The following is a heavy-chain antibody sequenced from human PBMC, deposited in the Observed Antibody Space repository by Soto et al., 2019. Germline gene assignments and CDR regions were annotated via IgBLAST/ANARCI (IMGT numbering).Heavy chain of an antibody. D-gene: IGHD3-3*02. Sequence: EVQLLESGGGFVQPGGSMRLSCVASGFTFNNYAMNWVRQDPGKGPEWVSVMSGSGGSTFYADSVRGRFTTSRDTSKHTVYLQMDRLRVEYTAIYYWVKDLGYSLLAMGGGMDVWGQGTTVTVSS. CDR1: GFTFNNYA. CDR2: MSGSGGST. J-gene: IGHJ6*02. CDR3: VKDLGYSLLAMGGGMDV. V-gene: IGHV3-23*01.